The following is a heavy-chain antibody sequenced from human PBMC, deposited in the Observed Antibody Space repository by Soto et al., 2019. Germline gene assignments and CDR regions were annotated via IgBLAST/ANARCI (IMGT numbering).Heavy chain of an antibody. CDR3: ARAEGTVSVYYYYMDV. Sequence: GGSLRLSCAASGFTFSDYYMSWIRQAPGKGLEWVSYISSSGSTIYYADSVKGRFTISRDNAKNSLYLQMNSLRAEDTAVYYCARAEGTVSVYYYYMDVWGKGTTVTVSS. V-gene: IGHV3-11*01. CDR2: ISSSGSTI. D-gene: IGHD4-4*01. J-gene: IGHJ6*03. CDR1: GFTFSDYY.